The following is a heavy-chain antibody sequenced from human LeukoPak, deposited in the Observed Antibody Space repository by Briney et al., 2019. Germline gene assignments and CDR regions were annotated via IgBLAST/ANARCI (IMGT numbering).Heavy chain of an antibody. Sequence: GGSLRLSCAASGFTFSRYAMHWVRQAPGKGLEWLAFISYGGSNKYYADSVKGRFTISRDNSKNTLYLQMNSLRAEDTAVYYCARDQGRYSYGPDYWGQGTLVTVSS. V-gene: IGHV3-30*04. D-gene: IGHD5-18*01. CDR1: GFTFSRYA. CDR3: ARDQGRYSYGPDY. CDR2: ISYGGSNK. J-gene: IGHJ4*02.